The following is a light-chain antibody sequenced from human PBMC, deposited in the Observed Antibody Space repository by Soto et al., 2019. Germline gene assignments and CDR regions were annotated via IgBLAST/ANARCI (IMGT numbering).Light chain of an antibody. CDR3: QQYDNLP. Sequence: DIQMTQSPSSLSASVGDRVTITCQASQDITNYLNWYQRKPGKAPKLLIYDASNLETGVPSGFSGSGSGTDFTFTISSLQPEDIATYYCQQYDNLPFGQGTKLEIK. CDR2: DAS. CDR1: QDITNY. V-gene: IGKV1-33*01. J-gene: IGKJ2*01.